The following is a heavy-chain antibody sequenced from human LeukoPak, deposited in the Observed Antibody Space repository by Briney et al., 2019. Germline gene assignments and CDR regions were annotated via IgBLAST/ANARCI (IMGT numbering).Heavy chain of an antibody. CDR3: ARGRGSLTY. D-gene: IGHD3-10*01. V-gene: IGHV4-59*01. CDR2: FYDTRSP. J-gene: IGHJ4*02. CDR1: GGSISLYC. Sequence: SETLSLTCTVSGGSISLYCWSWIRQPPGKGLEWIGYFYDTRSPKYNPSLERRVTISVDMSRNQFSLNLTSVTAADTAVYYCARGRGSLTYWGQGTLATVSS.